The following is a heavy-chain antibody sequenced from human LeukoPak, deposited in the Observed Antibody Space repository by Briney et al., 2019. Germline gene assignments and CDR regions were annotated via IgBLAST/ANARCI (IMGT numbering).Heavy chain of an antibody. CDR2: IISSISYI. CDR3: AREDDSRSFDY. Sequence: WFSSIISSISYIYYADSVKGRFTISRDNAKNSLYLQMNSLRAEDTAVYYCAREDDSRSFDYWGQGTLVTVSS. V-gene: IGHV3-21*01. D-gene: IGHD3-22*01. J-gene: IGHJ4*02.